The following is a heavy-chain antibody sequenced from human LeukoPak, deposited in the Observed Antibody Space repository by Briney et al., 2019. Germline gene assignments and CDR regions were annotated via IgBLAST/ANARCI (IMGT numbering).Heavy chain of an antibody. CDR3: TRDPLCGGDCYYYFDY. J-gene: IGHJ4*02. V-gene: IGHV3-49*04. D-gene: IGHD2-21*02. CDR2: IRSKAYGGTT. Sequence: GGSLRLSCTASGFTFSDYPMSWVRQAPGKGLEWVGFIRSKAYGGTTEYAASVKGRFTISRDDSKSIAYLQVNSLKTEDTAVYYCTRDPLCGGDCYYYFDYWGQGTLVTVSS. CDR1: GFTFSDYP.